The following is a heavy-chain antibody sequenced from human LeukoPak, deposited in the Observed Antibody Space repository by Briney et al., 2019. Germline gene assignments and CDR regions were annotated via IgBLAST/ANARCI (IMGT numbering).Heavy chain of an antibody. CDR1: GYTFTSYG. CDR3: ARVHRTTWSGDF. J-gene: IGHJ4*02. CDR2: ISAYNGNT. V-gene: IGHV1-18*01. D-gene: IGHD6-13*01. Sequence: ASVKVSCKASGYTFTSYGISWVRQAPGQGLEWMGWISAYNGNTNYAQKLQGRVTMTTDTSTSTAYMELSSLTSGDTAVYYCARVHRTTWSGDFWGQGSLVTVSS.